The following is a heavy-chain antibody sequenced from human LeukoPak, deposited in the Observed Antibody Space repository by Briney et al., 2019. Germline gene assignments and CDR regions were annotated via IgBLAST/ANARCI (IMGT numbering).Heavy chain of an antibody. CDR3: ARDGGSDFYYRDY. V-gene: IGHV7-4-1*02. J-gene: IGHJ4*02. CDR2: INTNSGNQ. CDR1: GYTFTSYA. D-gene: IGHD3/OR15-3a*01. Sequence: ASVKVSCKSSGYTFTSYAMNWVRQAPGQGLEWMGWINTNSGNQTYAQGFTGRFVFYLHTSVRTPYLQTSDLKARDTAVYYCARDGGSDFYYRDYGAEGPLVRVPS.